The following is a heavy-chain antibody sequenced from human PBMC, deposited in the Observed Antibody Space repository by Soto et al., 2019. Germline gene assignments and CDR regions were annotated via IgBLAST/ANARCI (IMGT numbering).Heavy chain of an antibody. CDR1: GFTFSSYS. Sequence: EVQLVESGGGLVKPGGSLRLSCAASGFTFSSYSMNWVRQAPGKGLEWVSSISSSSSYIYYADSVKGRFTISRDNAKNSLYLQMNSLRAEDTAVDYCARDGAYCGGDCYLDYWGQGTLVTVSS. V-gene: IGHV3-21*01. CDR2: ISSSSSYI. J-gene: IGHJ4*02. D-gene: IGHD2-21*01. CDR3: ARDGAYCGGDCYLDY.